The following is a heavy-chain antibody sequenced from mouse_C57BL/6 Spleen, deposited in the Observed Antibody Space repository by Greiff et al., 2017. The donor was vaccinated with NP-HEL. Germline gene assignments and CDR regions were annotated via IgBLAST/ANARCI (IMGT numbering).Heavy chain of an antibody. CDR3: ARAGYYDYYFDY. D-gene: IGHD2-4*01. J-gene: IGHJ2*01. V-gene: IGHV7-3*01. Sequence: DVMLVESGGGLVQPGGSLSLSCAASGFTFTDYYMSWVRQPPGKALEWLGFIRNKANGYTTEYSASVKGRFTISRDNSQSILYLQMNALRAEDSATYYCARAGYYDYYFDYWGQGTTLTVSS. CDR1: GFTFTDYY. CDR2: IRNKANGYTT.